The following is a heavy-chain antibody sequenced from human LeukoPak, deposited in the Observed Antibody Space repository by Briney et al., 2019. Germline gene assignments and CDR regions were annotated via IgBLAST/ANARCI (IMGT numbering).Heavy chain of an antibody. CDR2: INHSGST. V-gene: IGHV4-34*01. Sequence: PSETLSLTCAVYGVSFSGYYWSWIRQPPGKGLEWIGEINHSGSTNYNPSLKSRVTISVDTSKNQFSLKLSSVTAADTAVYYCARGYSSGWFGYWGQGTLVTVSS. CDR3: ARGYSSGWFGY. CDR1: GVSFSGYY. J-gene: IGHJ5*01. D-gene: IGHD6-19*01.